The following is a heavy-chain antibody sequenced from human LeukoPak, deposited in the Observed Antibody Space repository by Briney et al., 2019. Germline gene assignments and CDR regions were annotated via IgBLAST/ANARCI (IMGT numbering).Heavy chain of an antibody. CDR3: ARDLGKYCSGGSCYDDSFFDY. J-gene: IGHJ4*02. CDR1: GYTFSSYG. Sequence: AASVKVSCKASGYTFSSYGISWVRQAPGQGLEWMGWVSAYNGNTNYAQKLQGRVTMTTDTSTSTAYMELRSLRSDDTAVYYCARDLGKYCSGGSCYDDSFFDYWGQGTLVTVSS. D-gene: IGHD2-15*01. CDR2: VSAYNGNT. V-gene: IGHV1-18*01.